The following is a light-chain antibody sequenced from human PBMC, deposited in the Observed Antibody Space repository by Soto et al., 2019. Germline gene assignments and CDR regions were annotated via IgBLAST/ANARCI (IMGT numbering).Light chain of an antibody. CDR2: GNS. CDR3: QPYESSLSVNYV. Sequence: QSVLTQPPSVSGAPGHRVTISCTGSSSNIGAGYDVHWYQQLPGTAPKLLIYGNSNRPSGVPDRFSGSKSGTSASLAITGLQAEEEADYYCQPYESSLSVNYVFGTGTKVTVL. CDR1: SSNIGAGYD. J-gene: IGLJ1*01. V-gene: IGLV1-40*01.